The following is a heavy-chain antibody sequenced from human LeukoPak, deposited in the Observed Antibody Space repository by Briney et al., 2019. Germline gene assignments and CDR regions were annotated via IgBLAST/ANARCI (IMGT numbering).Heavy chain of an antibody. D-gene: IGHD3-22*01. CDR1: GGSFGGYY. V-gene: IGHV4-34*01. CDR3: ARGRYYYDSSSATTYYFDY. CDR2: INHSGST. J-gene: IGHJ4*02. Sequence: SETLSLTCAVYGGSFGGYYWSWIRQPPGKGLEWIGEINHSGSTNYNPSLKSRVTISVDTSKNQFSLKLSSVTAADTAVYYCARGRYYYDSSSATTYYFDYWGQGTLVTVSS.